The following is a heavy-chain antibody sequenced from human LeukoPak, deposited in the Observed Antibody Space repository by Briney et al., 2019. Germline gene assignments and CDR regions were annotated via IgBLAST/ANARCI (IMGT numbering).Heavy chain of an antibody. CDR2: IYYSGST. J-gene: IGHJ4*02. Sequence: SETLSLTCTVSGGSISSGDYYWSWIRQPPGKGLEWIGYIYYSGSTYYNPSLKSRVIISVDTSKNQFSLKLSSVTAADTAVYYCARVLLRKSRAAFDYWGQGTLVTVSS. CDR3: ARVLLRKSRAAFDY. V-gene: IGHV4-30-4*01. CDR1: GGSISSGDYY. D-gene: IGHD2/OR15-2a*01.